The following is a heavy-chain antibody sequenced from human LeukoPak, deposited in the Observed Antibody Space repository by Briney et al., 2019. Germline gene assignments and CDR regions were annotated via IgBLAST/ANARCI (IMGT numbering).Heavy chain of an antibody. CDR3: ARARYVNSFYAFDI. CDR2: INPDSGGT. J-gene: IGHJ3*02. V-gene: IGHV1-2*02. CDR1: GYTFTGYY. D-gene: IGHD3-9*01. Sequence: GASVKVSCKASGYTFTGYYMHWVRQAPGQGLEWMGWINPDSGGTNYAQKFQGRVTMTRDTSIITAYMELSRLRSDDTAVYYCARARYVNSFYAFDIWGQGTLVTVSS.